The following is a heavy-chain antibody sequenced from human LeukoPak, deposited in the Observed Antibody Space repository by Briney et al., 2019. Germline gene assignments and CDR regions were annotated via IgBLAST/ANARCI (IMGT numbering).Heavy chain of an antibody. CDR1: GGSISSSSYY. D-gene: IGHD3-16*01. Sequence: SETLSLTCTVSGGSISSSSYYWGWIRQPPGKGLEWIGSIYYSGSTYYNPSLKSRVTISVDTSKNQFSLKLSSVTAADTAVYYCARAVEGGYDAFDIWGQGTMVTVSS. V-gene: IGHV4-39*07. CDR2: IYYSGST. J-gene: IGHJ3*02. CDR3: ARAVEGGYDAFDI.